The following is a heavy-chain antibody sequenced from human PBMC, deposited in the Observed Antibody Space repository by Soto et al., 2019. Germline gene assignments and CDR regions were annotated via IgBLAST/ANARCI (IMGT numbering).Heavy chain of an antibody. CDR3: ARGRGDYYYYALDV. J-gene: IGHJ6*02. Sequence: GGSLRLSCAASGFTFSSYAMSWVRQAPGKGLEWVSAISGSGGSTYYADSVKGRFTISRDDAKNSLYLQLNSLRDDDTAVYSCARGRGDYYYYALDVWGQGTAVTVSS. V-gene: IGHV3-23*01. CDR2: ISGSGGST. CDR1: GFTFSSYA.